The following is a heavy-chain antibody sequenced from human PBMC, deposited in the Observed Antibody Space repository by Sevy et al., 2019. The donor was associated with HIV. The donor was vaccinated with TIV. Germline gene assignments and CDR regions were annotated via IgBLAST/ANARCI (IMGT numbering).Heavy chain of an antibody. CDR3: AKTSALSMSCGYRAIDY. J-gene: IGHJ4*02. Sequence: GESLKISCAASGFTFSSYAMSWVRQAPGKGLQWVSAISGSGDSTYYADSVKGRFTISRDNSKNTLFLQMNSLRAEDTAVYYCAKTSALSMSCGYRAIDYWGQGTLVTVSS. CDR1: GFTFSSYA. V-gene: IGHV3-23*01. D-gene: IGHD3-22*01. CDR2: ISGSGDST.